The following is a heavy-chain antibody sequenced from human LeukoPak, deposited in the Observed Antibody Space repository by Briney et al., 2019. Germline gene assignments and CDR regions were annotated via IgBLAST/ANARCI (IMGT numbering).Heavy chain of an antibody. CDR1: GFTFSSYW. V-gene: IGHV3-74*01. CDR3: ARDRGYTQDY. D-gene: IGHD5-12*01. J-gene: IGHJ4*02. Sequence: GGSLRLSCAASGFTFSSYWMHWVRQAPGKGLVWVSYIKSDGRSTSYADSVKGRFTISRDNAKNTLYLQMNSLRAEDTAVYYCARDRGYTQDYWGQGTLVTVSS. CDR2: IKSDGRST.